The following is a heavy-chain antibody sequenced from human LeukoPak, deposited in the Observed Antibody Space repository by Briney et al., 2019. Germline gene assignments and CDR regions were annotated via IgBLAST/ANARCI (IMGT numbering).Heavy chain of an antibody. J-gene: IGHJ4*02. CDR1: GFTFSSYA. CDR3: ASVSYPG. D-gene: IGHD2-21*01. Sequence: PGGSLRLSCAASGFTFSSYAMHWVRQAPGKGLEWVAVISYDGSNKYYADSVKGRFTISRDDSKNTLYLQMNSLRPEDTAVYYCASVSYPGWGQGTLVTVSS. V-gene: IGHV3-30-3*01. CDR2: ISYDGSNK.